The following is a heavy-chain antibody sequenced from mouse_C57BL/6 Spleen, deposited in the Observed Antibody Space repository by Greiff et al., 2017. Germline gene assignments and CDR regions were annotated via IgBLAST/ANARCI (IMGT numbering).Heavy chain of an antibody. J-gene: IGHJ1*03. CDR3: ARSYYDYEDWYFDV. Sequence: LQESGPELVKPGASVKISCKASGYAFSSSWMNWVKQRPGKGLEWIGRIYPGDGDTNYNGKFKGKATLTADKSSSTAYMQLSSLTSEDSAVYFCARSYYDYEDWYFDVWGTGTTVTVAS. V-gene: IGHV1-82*01. CDR2: IYPGDGDT. D-gene: IGHD2-4*01. CDR1: GYAFSSSW.